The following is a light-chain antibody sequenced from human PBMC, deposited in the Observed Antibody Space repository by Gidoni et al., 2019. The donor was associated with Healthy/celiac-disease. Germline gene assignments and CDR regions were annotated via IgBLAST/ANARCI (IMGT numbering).Light chain of an antibody. J-gene: IGKJ5*01. CDR1: QSVSSSY. CDR3: QQYGSSPPVT. CDR2: GAS. Sequence: DIVLTQSPGTLSLSPGERATLSCRASQSVSSSYLAWYQQQPGQAPRLLIYGASSRAPGIPERLSGSGSGKDCTLTISRLEPEDFAVYYCQQYGSSPPVTFXXXTRLEIK. V-gene: IGKV3-20*01.